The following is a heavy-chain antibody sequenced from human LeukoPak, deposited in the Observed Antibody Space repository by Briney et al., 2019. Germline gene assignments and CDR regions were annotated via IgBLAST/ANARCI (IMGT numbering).Heavy chain of an antibody. D-gene: IGHD6-25*01. CDR2: ISGSGGST. CDR3: AKEAAGYSSGDFDY. V-gene: IGHV3-23*01. J-gene: IGHJ4*02. CDR1: GFTVSNNY. Sequence: GGSLRLSCAASGFTVSNNYMGWVRQAPGKGLEWVSAISGSGGSTYYADSVKGRFTISRDNSKNTLYLQMNSLRAEDTAVYYCAKEAAGYSSGDFDYWGQGTLVTVSS.